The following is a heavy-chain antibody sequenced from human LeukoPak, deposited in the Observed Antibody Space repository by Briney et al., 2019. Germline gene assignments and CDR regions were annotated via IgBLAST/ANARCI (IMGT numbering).Heavy chain of an antibody. V-gene: IGHV3-30*02. D-gene: IGHD3-3*01. CDR2: IRYDGSNK. Sequence: PGGSLRLSCAASGFTFNNYAMHWVRQAPGKGLEWVAFIRYDGSNKYYADSVKGRFTISRDNSKNTLYLQMNSLRAEDTAVYYCAKDMNYDFWSGYSAFDYWGQGTLVTVSS. J-gene: IGHJ4*02. CDR3: AKDMNYDFWSGYSAFDY. CDR1: GFTFNNYA.